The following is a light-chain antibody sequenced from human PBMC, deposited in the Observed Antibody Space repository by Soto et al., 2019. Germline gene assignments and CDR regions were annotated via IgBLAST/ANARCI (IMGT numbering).Light chain of an antibody. CDR1: QSIHSR. CDR3: QQYDRSSS. Sequence: DIQMTQSPSTLPASVGDRVIITCRASQSIHSRLAWYQQKAGEAPKLLIYKATTLQSGVPSRFSGSGSGTEFSLTISRLQPEDFATYFCQQYDRSSSFGQGTRLEI. V-gene: IGKV1-5*03. CDR2: KAT. J-gene: IGKJ2*01.